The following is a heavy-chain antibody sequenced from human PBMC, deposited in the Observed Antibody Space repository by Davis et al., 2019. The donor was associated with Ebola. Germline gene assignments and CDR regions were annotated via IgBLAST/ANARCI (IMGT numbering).Heavy chain of an antibody. D-gene: IGHD6-13*01. Sequence: GESLKIPCAASGFTFSGSAMHWVRQASGKGLEWVGRIRSKANSYATAYAASVKGRFTISRDDSKNTAYLQMNSLKTEDTAVYYCSAAGHVDYWGQGTLVTVSS. J-gene: IGHJ4*02. CDR1: GFTFSGSA. CDR2: IRSKANSYAT. CDR3: SAAGHVDY. V-gene: IGHV3-73*01.